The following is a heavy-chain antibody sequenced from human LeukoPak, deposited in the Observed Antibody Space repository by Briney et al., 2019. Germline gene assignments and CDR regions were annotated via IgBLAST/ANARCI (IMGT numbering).Heavy chain of an antibody. CDR2: IYYSGST. CDR3: ARGVAAAGWFDY. D-gene: IGHD6-13*01. J-gene: IGHJ4*02. V-gene: IGHV4-31*03. Sequence: TLSLTCTVSGGSISSGGYYWSWIRQHPGKGLEWIGYIYYSGSTYYNPSLKSRVTISVDTSKNQFSLKLRSVTAADTAVYYCARGVAAAGWFDYWGQGTLVTVSS. CDR1: GGSISSGGYY.